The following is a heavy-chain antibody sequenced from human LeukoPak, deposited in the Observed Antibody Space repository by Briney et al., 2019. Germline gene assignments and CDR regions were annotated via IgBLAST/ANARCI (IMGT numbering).Heavy chain of an antibody. D-gene: IGHD1-26*01. V-gene: IGHV3-23*01. J-gene: IGHJ4*02. Sequence: GGSLRLSCAASGFTVSSNYMSWVRRAPGKGLKWVSGVSGSGSSTDYADSEKGRFTISRDNPKNTLYLQMNSLRAEDTAVYYCAKGGYSGSHFDYWGQGTLVTVSS. CDR3: AKGGYSGSHFDY. CDR1: GFTVSSNY. CDR2: VSGSGSST.